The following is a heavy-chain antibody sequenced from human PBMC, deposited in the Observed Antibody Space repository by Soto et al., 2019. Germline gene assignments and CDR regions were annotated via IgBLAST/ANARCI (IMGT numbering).Heavy chain of an antibody. J-gene: IGHJ6*02. CDR3: ARHLTYCSAGSCYSDFPYYGMDV. V-gene: IGHV4-39*01. CDR1: GGSISSSSYY. D-gene: IGHD2-15*01. CDR2: IFYSGST. Sequence: SETLSLTCTVSGGSISSSSYYWGWIRQPPGKGLEWIGSIFYSGSTYYNPSLKSRVTISVDTPKNQFSLKLSSVTAADTAVYYCARHLTYCSAGSCYSDFPYYGMDVWGQGTTVTVSS.